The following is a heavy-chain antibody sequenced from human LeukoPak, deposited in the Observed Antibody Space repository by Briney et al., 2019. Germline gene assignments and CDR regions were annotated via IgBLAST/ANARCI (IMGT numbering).Heavy chain of an antibody. V-gene: IGHV3-21*01. CDR2: ISSSSSYI. J-gene: IGHJ5*02. CDR1: GFTFSSYS. CDR3: ARDVASAYYYGSGSYAWFDP. D-gene: IGHD3-10*01. Sequence: PGGSLRLSCAASGFTFSSYSMNWVRQAPGKGLERVSSISSSSSYIYYADSVKGRFTISRDNAKNSLYLQMNSLRAEDTAVYYCARDVASAYYYGSGSYAWFDPWGQGTLVTVSS.